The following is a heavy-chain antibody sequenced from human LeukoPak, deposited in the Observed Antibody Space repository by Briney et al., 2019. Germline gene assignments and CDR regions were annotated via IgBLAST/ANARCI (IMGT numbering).Heavy chain of an antibody. D-gene: IGHD1-26*01. CDR3: ARATWSTIVGATCLDY. Sequence: GGSLRLSCAASGFTFSSYAMHWVRQAPGKGLEYVSAISSNGGSTYYANSVKGRFTISRDNSKNTLYLQMGSLRAEDMAVYYCARATWSTIVGATCLDYWGQGTLVTVSS. CDR1: GFTFSSYA. J-gene: IGHJ4*02. V-gene: IGHV3-64*01. CDR2: ISSNGGST.